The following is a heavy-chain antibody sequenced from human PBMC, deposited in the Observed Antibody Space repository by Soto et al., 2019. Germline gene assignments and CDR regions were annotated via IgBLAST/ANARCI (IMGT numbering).Heavy chain of an antibody. CDR3: AREEIAAAGIASGNSYYYYGMDV. CDR2: IYYSGST. CDR1: GGSISSGDYY. D-gene: IGHD6-13*01. J-gene: IGHJ6*02. V-gene: IGHV4-30-4*01. Sequence: QVQLQESGPGLVKPSQTLSLTCTVSGGSISSGDYYWSWIRQPPGKGLEWIGYIYYSGSTYYNPSLQSRVTISVDTSKNQFSLKLSSVTAADTAVYYCAREEIAAAGIASGNSYYYYGMDVWGQGTTVTVSS.